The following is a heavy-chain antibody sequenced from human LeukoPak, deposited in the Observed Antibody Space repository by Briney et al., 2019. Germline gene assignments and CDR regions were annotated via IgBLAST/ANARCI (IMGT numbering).Heavy chain of an antibody. V-gene: IGHV3-23*01. CDR3: AKDDLYYDILTGYSAFDH. Sequence: GESLKISCAVSGFTFSSYAMSWVRQAPGNGLEWVSSISGSGGSTYYADSVKGRFTISRDNSKNTLYLQMNSLRAEDTALYYCAKDDLYYDILTGYSAFDHWGQGTLVTVSS. J-gene: IGHJ4*02. D-gene: IGHD3-9*01. CDR1: GFTFSSYA. CDR2: ISGSGGST.